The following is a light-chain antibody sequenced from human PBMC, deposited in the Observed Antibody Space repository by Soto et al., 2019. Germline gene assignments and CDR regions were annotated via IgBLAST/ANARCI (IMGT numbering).Light chain of an antibody. CDR3: QQYNGWPIT. V-gene: IGKV1-33*01. Sequence: DIQMTQSPSSLSASVGDRVTITCLASQSISSYLNWYQQKPGKAPKLLIYDASDLETGVPSRFSGSGSGTGFTFTISSLQSEDFAVYYCQQYNGWPITFGQGTRLEI. J-gene: IGKJ5*01. CDR2: DAS. CDR1: QSISSY.